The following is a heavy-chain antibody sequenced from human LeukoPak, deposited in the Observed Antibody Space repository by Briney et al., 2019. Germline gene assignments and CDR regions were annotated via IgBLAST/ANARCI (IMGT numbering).Heavy chain of an antibody. CDR3: ARGGAYSGMYRGDY. J-gene: IGHJ4*02. Sequence: PGGSLRLSCAASGFTFSDFSMTWVRQAPGKGLEWVSSISSSGSYIYFADSLKGRFTISRDNAKNSLYLQMNSLRADDTAVYYCARGGAYSGMYRGDYWGQGTLVTVSS. D-gene: IGHD1-26*01. V-gene: IGHV3-21*01. CDR2: ISSSGSYI. CDR1: GFTFSDFS.